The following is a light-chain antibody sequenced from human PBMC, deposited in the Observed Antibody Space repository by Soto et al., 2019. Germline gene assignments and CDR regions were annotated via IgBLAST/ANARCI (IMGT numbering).Light chain of an antibody. J-gene: IGKJ4*01. CDR1: RGVSYSFDNRNH. CDR3: QQYSSTPLT. V-gene: IGKV4-1*01. CDR2: WAS. Sequence: DIVMTQSPDSLAVSLGERATINCKSSRGVSYSFDNRNHLAWYQQKPGQPPKLLIYWASTRESGVPDRFSGSGSGTDFHITISSLQAEDVGVYYCQQYSSTPLTFGGGTKVEIK.